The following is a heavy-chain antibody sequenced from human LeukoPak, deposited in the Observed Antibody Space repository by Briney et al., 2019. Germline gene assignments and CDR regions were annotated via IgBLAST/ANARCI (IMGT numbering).Heavy chain of an antibody. Sequence: SETLSLTCTVSGGSISSGSYYSSWVRQPAGKGLEWIGRIYTSGSTNYNPSLKSRVTISVDTSKNQYPLNPSSVTAADPAVYYCARVHRNTAPTDYWGQPTLATVSS. CDR1: GGSISSGSYY. D-gene: IGHD5-18*01. CDR3: ARVHRNTAPTDY. V-gene: IGHV4-61*02. CDR2: IYTSGST. J-gene: IGHJ4*02.